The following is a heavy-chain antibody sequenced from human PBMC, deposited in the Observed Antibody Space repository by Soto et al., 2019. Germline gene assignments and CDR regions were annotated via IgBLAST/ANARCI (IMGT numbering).Heavy chain of an antibody. CDR3: ARRSGATFY. V-gene: IGHV4-4*02. CDR1: SGSISSLNW. Sequence: QIQLQESGPGLVKPSGTLSLTCAVSSGSISSLNWWSWVRQPPGKGLEWNGEIFHSGSTNYNPSLKSRVDMSVDKSKNQFSLKVFSVTAADTALYFCARRSGATFYWGRGTLVIVSS. D-gene: IGHD1-1*01. CDR2: IFHSGST. J-gene: IGHJ4*02.